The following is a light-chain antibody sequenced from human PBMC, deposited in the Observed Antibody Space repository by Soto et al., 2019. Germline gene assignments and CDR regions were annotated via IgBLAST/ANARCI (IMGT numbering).Light chain of an antibody. CDR3: QQYNSYSEA. V-gene: IGKV1-33*01. CDR2: DAS. CDR1: QDISNF. J-gene: IGKJ1*01. Sequence: IQMTQSPSSLSTSVGDRVTITCQASQDISNFLNWYQQKPGKAPKLLIYDASNLETGVPSRFSGSGSGTDFTFAISSLQPEDIATYYCQQYNSYSEAFGQGTKVDNK.